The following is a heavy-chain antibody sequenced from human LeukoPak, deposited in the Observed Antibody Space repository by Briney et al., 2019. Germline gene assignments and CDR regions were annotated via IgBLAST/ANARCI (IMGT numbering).Heavy chain of an antibody. CDR2: ISSSSYI. CDR3: ARGGELGDDFDY. V-gene: IGHV3-21*01. J-gene: IGHJ4*02. Sequence: HPGGSLRLSCAASGFTFSSYSMNWVRQAPGRGLEWVSSISSSSYIYYADSVKGRFTISRDNAKNSLYLQMNSLRAEDTAVYYCARGGELGDDFDYWGQGTLVTVSS. D-gene: IGHD7-27*01. CDR1: GFTFSSYS.